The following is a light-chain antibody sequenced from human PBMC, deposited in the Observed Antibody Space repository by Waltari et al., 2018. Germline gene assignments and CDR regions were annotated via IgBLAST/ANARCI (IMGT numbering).Light chain of an antibody. J-gene: IGLJ1*01. Sequence: QSALTQPPSASGSPGQSVAISCTGTSSSVGAYNYVSWYQQHPGKAPKLIIYDVTKRPSGVPDRFSGSKSGNTASLTVSGLQADDEADYHCSSYTGSTNNLYVFGTGTKVTVL. CDR1: SSSVGAYNY. CDR3: SSYTGSTNNLYV. V-gene: IGLV2-8*01. CDR2: DVT.